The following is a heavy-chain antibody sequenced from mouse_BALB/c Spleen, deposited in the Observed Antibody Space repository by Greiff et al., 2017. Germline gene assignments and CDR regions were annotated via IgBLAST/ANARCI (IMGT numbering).Heavy chain of an antibody. D-gene: IGHD1-1*01. J-gene: IGHJ4*01. CDR2: ILPGSGST. CDR3: ASYGNAMDY. CDR1: GYTFSSYW. V-gene: IGHV1-9*01. Sequence: QVQLKESGAELMKPGASVKISCKATGYTFSSYWIEWVKQRPGHGLEWIGEILPGSGSTNYNEKFKGKATFTADTSSNTAYMQLSSLTSEDSAVYYCASYGNAMDYWGQGTSVTVSS.